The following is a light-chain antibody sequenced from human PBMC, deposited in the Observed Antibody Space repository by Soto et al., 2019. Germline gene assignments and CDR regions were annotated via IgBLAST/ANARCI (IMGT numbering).Light chain of an antibody. J-gene: IGLJ1*01. Sequence: QPGLPQAASVSGFPGQSITISCTGTSSDVGGYNYVSWYQQHPGKAPKLMIYDVSNRPSGVSNRFSGSKSGNTASLTISGLQAEDEADYYSSSYTSSSTYVFGTGTKVTVL. CDR1: SSDVGGYNY. CDR3: SSYTSSSTYV. CDR2: DVS. V-gene: IGLV2-14*01.